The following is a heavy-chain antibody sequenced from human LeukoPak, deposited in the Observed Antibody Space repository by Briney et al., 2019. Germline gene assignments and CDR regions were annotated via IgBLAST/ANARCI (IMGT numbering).Heavy chain of an antibody. CDR3: AKTGDGYNPPFDY. D-gene: IGHD5-24*01. Sequence: GGSLRLSCAASGFTFSTYAMSWVRQAPGKGLEWVSVISGSAGTTYYADSVKGRFTISRDNPKNTLYLQINSLRAEDTAVYYCAKTGDGYNPPFDYWGQGTLVTVSS. CDR2: ISGSAGTT. J-gene: IGHJ4*02. V-gene: IGHV3-23*01. CDR1: GFTFSTYA.